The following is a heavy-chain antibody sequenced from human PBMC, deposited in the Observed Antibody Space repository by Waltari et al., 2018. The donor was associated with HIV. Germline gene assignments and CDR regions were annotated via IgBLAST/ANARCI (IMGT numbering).Heavy chain of an antibody. D-gene: IGHD3-22*01. CDR3: ARANDSSGYYY. V-gene: IGHV4-34*01. CDR2: IKHSGST. Sequence: QVQLQQWGAGLLKPSETLSLTCAVYGGSFSGYYWSWIRQPPGQGLEWIGEIKHSGSTNYHPSLKSRVTISVDTSKNQLSLKLSSVTAADTAVYYWARANDSSGYYYWGQGTLVTVSS. J-gene: IGHJ4*02. CDR1: GGSFSGYY.